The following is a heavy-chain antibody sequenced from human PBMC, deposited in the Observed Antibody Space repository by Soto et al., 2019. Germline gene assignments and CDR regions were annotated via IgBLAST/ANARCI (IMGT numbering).Heavy chain of an antibody. V-gene: IGHV4-39*01. CDR1: GGSISSSSYY. Sequence: PSETLSLTCTVSGGSISSSSYYWGWIRQPPGKGLEWIGSIYYSGSTYYNPSLKSRVTISVDTSKNQFSLKLSSVTAADTAVYYCAARNDYIWGSYRLLPDAFDIWGQGTMVTVSS. J-gene: IGHJ3*02. CDR2: IYYSGST. CDR3: AARNDYIWGSYRLLPDAFDI. D-gene: IGHD3-16*02.